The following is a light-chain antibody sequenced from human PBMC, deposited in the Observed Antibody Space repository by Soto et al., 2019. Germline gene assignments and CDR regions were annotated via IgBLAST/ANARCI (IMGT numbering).Light chain of an antibody. CDR1: QRVSSS. J-gene: IGKJ2*01. CDR2: DAS. V-gene: IGKV3-11*01. CDR3: QQRADWRFT. Sequence: EIVLTQSPATLSLSPGERATLSCRASQRVSSSLAWYQQKPGQAPRLLIYDASNRATGIPARFSGSGSGTDFTITISSLEPEDFAVYYCQQRADWRFTFGQGTKLEIK.